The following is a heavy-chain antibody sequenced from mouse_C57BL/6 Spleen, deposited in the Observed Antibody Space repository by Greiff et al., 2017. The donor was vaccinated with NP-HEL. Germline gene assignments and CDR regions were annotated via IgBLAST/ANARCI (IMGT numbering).Heavy chain of an antibody. J-gene: IGHJ2*01. CDR1: GFTFSSYG. CDR3: ARHPLCDY. D-gene: IGHD2-3*01. Sequence: EVMLVESGGDLVKPGGSLKLSCAASGFTFSSYGMSWVRQTPDKRLEWVATISSGGSYTYYPDSVKGRFTISRDNAKNTLYLQMSSLKSEDTAMYYCARHPLCDYWGQGTTLTVSS. V-gene: IGHV5-6*01. CDR2: ISSGGSYT.